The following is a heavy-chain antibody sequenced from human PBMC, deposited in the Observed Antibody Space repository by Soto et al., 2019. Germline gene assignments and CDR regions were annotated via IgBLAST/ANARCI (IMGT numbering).Heavy chain of an antibody. CDR3: ARVRNFPGYCSSTSCPHDAFDI. V-gene: IGHV1-18*01. CDR1: GYTFTSYG. J-gene: IGHJ3*02. Sequence: ASVKVSCKASGYTFTSYGISWVRQAPGQGLEWMGWISAYNGNTNYAQKLQGRGTMTTDTSTSTAYMELRSLRSDDTAVYYCARVRNFPGYCSSTSCPHDAFDIWGQGTMVTVSS. D-gene: IGHD2-2*01. CDR2: ISAYNGNT.